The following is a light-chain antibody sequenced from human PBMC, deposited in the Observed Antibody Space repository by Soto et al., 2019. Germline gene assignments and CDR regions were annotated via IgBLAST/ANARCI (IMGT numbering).Light chain of an antibody. CDR2: INI. V-gene: IGLV1-40*01. CDR1: SSNIGAGYD. CDR3: QSYDSSLSGYV. Sequence: QSVLTQPPSLSGAPEQRVTISCTGSSSNIGAGYDVHWYQQLPGTAPKLLIFININRPSGVPDRFSGSKSGTSASLAITGLRAEDEADYYCQSYDSSLSGYVFGTGTKVTVL. J-gene: IGLJ1*01.